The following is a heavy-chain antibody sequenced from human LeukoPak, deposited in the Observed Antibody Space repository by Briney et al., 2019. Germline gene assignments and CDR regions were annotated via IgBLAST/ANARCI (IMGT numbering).Heavy chain of an antibody. D-gene: IGHD1-26*01. CDR2: IWYDGSNK. V-gene: IGHV3-33*01. CDR1: GFTFSSYG. CDR3: ARMRGSYIQSLQYYYYDMDV. Sequence: PGGSLRLSCAASGFTFSSYGMHWVRQAPGKGLEWVAVIWYDGSNKFYADSVKGRFTISRDNSKNTLYLQMNSLRAEDTAVYYCARMRGSYIQSLQYYYYDMDVWGQGTTVTVSS. J-gene: IGHJ6*02.